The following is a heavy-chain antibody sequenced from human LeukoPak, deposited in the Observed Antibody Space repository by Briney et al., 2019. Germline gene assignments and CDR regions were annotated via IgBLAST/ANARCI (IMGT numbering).Heavy chain of an antibody. V-gene: IGHV4-61*02. CDR2: IYTSGST. CDR3: ARTVAGTPREWFDP. Sequence: SQTLSLTCTVSGGSISSGSYYWSWIRQPAGKGLEWIGRIYTSGSTNYNPSLKSRVTISVDTSKNQFSLKLSSVTAADTAVYYCARTVAGTPREWFDPWGQGTLVTVSS. J-gene: IGHJ5*02. D-gene: IGHD6-19*01. CDR1: GGSISSGSYY.